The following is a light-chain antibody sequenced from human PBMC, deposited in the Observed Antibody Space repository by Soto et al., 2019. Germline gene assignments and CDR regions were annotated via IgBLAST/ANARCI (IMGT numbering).Light chain of an antibody. CDR3: RQYRSWHPLT. J-gene: IGKJ4*01. V-gene: IGKV3-15*01. CDR2: DSS. CDR1: RSVSSN. Sequence: EIVMTQSPATLSLSPGERATLSCRARRSVSSNLAWYQQKPGQAPRHLVYDSSTRATGMPARFSGSGSGTDFTLTISSLQSAEFAVFYCRQYRSWHPLTFGGGTKVEIK.